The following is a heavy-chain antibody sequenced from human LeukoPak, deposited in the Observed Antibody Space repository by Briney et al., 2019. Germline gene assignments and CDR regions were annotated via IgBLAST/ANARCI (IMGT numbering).Heavy chain of an antibody. CDR1: GFTFDDYA. CDR3: AKDRGPLVVPAAIDY. V-gene: IGHV3-9*01. D-gene: IGHD2-2*02. J-gene: IGHJ4*02. Sequence: GRSLRLSCAASGFTFDDYAMHWVRQAPGKGLEWVSGISWNSGSIGYADSVKGRFTISRDNAKNSLYLQMHSLRAEDTALYYCAKDRGPLVVPAAIDYWGQGTPVTAYS. CDR2: ISWNSGSI.